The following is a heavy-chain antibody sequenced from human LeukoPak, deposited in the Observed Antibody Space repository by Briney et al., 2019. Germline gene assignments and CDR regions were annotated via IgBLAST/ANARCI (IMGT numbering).Heavy chain of an antibody. CDR1: GYTFTDYY. Sequence: ASVKVSCKASGYTFTDYYVYWVRQAPGQGLEWMGWINSNSGETRYGQKFQGRVTMTRDTSIITGYMELTRLRSDDTAVYYCAREILGDPSRYMDVWGKGTTVTVSS. CDR2: INSNSGET. D-gene: IGHD2-21*02. CDR3: AREILGDPSRYMDV. J-gene: IGHJ6*03. V-gene: IGHV1-2*02.